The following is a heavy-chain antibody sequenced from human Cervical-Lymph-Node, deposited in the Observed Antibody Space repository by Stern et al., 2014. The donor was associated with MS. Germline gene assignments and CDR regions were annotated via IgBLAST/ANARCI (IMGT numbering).Heavy chain of an antibody. CDR2: INRDGTAT. Sequence: EVQLVESGGGLVQPGGSLRLSCVTSGFTFRNFWMPWVRQVPGKGLVWVARINRDGTATNHADSVKGRFTISRDNARNTVYLQMNSLRAEDTAVYYCTKDTYGPEDSWGQGISVTVSS. CDR3: TKDTYGPEDS. V-gene: IGHV3-74*02. D-gene: IGHD3-10*01. CDR1: GFTFRNFW. J-gene: IGHJ4*02.